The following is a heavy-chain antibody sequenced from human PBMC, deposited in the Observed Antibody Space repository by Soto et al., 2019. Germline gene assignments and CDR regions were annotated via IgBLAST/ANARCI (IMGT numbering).Heavy chain of an antibody. CDR1: GFTFDDYA. CDR2: ISWNSGSI. Sequence: PGGSLRLSCAASGFTFDDYAMHWVRQAPGKGLEWVSGISWNSGSIGYADSVKGRFTISRDNAKNSLYLQMNSLRAEDTALYYCAKDLRGGYYDFWSGYGPYYYYGMDVWGQGTTVTVSS. V-gene: IGHV3-9*01. D-gene: IGHD3-3*01. CDR3: AKDLRGGYYDFWSGYGPYYYYGMDV. J-gene: IGHJ6*02.